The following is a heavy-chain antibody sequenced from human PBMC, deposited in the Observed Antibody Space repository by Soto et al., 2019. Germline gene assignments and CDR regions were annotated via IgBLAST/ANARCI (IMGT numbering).Heavy chain of an antibody. D-gene: IGHD7-27*01. CDR1: GFTFTVYS. J-gene: IGHJ4*02. Sequence: EVQLVESGGGLVQPGGSLRLSCAASGFTFTVYSMTWLRQAPGKGLEWVSYINSRSSKYYGVSVKGRFTVSRDNVKNSLYLQMDSLRAEDTAVYYCVRSNGGYFDYWGQGTLVTVSS. V-gene: IGHV3-48*01. CDR2: INSRSSK. CDR3: VRSNGGYFDY.